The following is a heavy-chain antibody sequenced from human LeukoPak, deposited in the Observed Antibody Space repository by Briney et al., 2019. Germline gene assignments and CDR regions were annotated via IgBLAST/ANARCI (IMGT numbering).Heavy chain of an antibody. J-gene: IGHJ6*02. CDR3: ARGHPTHYYYGMDV. CDR2: VYYSGST. CDR1: GGSISSYY. D-gene: IGHD2-15*01. Sequence: SETLSLTCTVSGGSISSYYWNWIGQPPGKGLEWIGYVYYSGSTNYSPSLKSRVTISLDTSKNQFALKLSSVTAADTAVYYCARGHPTHYYYGMDVWGQGTTVTVSS. V-gene: IGHV4-59*01.